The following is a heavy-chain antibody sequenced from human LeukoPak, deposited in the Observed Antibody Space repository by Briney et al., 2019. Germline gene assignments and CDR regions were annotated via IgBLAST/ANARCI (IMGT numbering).Heavy chain of an antibody. D-gene: IGHD3-22*01. CDR1: GFTFSSYS. J-gene: IGHJ4*02. CDR2: ITSGGHI. CDR3: ARGAEYYYDSSGYFPFDY. V-gene: IGHV3-21*01. Sequence: GGSLRLSCAASGFTFSSYSMNWVRQAPGKELEWVSSITSGGHIYYADSVKGRFTISRDNAKNSLYLQMNSLRAEDTAIYYCARGAEYYYDSSGYFPFDYWGQGTLVTVTS.